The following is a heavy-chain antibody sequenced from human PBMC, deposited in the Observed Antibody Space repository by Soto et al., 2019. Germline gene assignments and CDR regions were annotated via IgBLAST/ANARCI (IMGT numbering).Heavy chain of an antibody. J-gene: IGHJ6*02. Sequence: GAAVKVSCKASGYSFTDYHIHWVRQAPGQGLEWLGRINPKSGGTSTAQKFQGWVTMTTDTSISTASMELTRLTSDDTAIYYCARGDSTDCSNGVCSFFYNHDLDAWGQGPTVTVSS. CDR3: ARGDSTDCSNGVCSFFYNHDLDA. CDR1: GYSFTDYH. D-gene: IGHD2-8*01. CDR2: INPKSGGT. V-gene: IGHV1-2*04.